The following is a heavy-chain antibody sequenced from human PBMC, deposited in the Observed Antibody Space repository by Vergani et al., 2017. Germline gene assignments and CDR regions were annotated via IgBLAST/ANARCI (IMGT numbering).Heavy chain of an antibody. CDR3: AREVAAAGLDY. J-gene: IGHJ4*02. Sequence: QVQLQESGPGLVKPSETLSLTCTVSGGSISSYYWSWIRQPPGKGLEWIGYIYYSGSTNYNPSLKSRGTISVDTSKNQFSLKLSSVTAADTAVYYCAREVAAAGLDYWGQGTLVTVSS. D-gene: IGHD6-13*01. CDR1: GGSISSYY. CDR2: IYYSGST. V-gene: IGHV4-59*01.